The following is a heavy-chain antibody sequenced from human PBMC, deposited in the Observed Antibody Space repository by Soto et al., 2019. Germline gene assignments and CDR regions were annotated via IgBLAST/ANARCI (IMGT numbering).Heavy chain of an antibody. Sequence: GGSLSLSCAASGFTFSNAWMSWVRQAPGKGLEWVGRIKSKTDGGTTDYAAPVKGRFTISRDDSKNTLYLQMNSLKTEDTAVYYCTVVVVVAATDPYYYYYYMDVWGKGTTVTVSS. CDR1: GFTFSNAW. V-gene: IGHV3-15*01. CDR3: TVVVVVAATDPYYYYYYMDV. D-gene: IGHD2-15*01. CDR2: IKSKTDGGTT. J-gene: IGHJ6*03.